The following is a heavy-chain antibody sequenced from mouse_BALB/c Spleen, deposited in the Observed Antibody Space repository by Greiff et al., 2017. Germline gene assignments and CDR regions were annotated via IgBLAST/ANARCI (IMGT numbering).Heavy chain of an antibody. V-gene: IGHV6-6*02. CDR2: IRLKSNNYAT. J-gene: IGHJ4*01. D-gene: IGHD2-10*02. CDR3: TRPYGNYVGYAMDY. Sequence: EVKLEESGGGLVQPGGSMKLSCVASGFTFSNYWMNWVRQSPEKGLEWVAEIRLKSNNYATHYAESVKGRFTISRDDSKSSVYLQMNNLRAEDTGIYYCTRPYGNYVGYAMDYWGQGTSVTVSS. CDR1: GFTFSNYW.